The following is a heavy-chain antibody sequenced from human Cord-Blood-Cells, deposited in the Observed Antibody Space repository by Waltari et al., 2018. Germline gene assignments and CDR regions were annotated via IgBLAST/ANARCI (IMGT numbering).Heavy chain of an antibody. J-gene: IGHJ6*03. V-gene: IGHV4-34*01. D-gene: IGHD2-2*01. Sequence: QVQLQQWGAGLLKPSETLSLTCAVYGGSFSGYYWSWIRQPPGKGLEWIGEINHSGRPNNHPSLKSRVTISVDTSKNQFSLKLSSVTAADTAVYYCARGFRDIVVVPAAIALDYYYYYMDVWGKGTTVTVSS. CDR3: ARGFRDIVVVPAAIALDYYYYYMDV. CDR1: GGSFSGYY. CDR2: INHSGRP.